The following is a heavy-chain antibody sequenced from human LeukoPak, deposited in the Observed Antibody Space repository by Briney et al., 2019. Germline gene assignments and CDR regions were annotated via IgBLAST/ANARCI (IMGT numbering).Heavy chain of an antibody. Sequence: ASVKVSCKASGFXFTSSAIQWVRQARGQRLEWIGWIVVGSGNTNYAQKFQERVTITRDMSTSTAYMELSSLRSEDTAVYYCAANRHDYDILTGYYTPYYYYGMDVWGQGTTVTVSS. CDR2: IVVGSGNT. CDR3: AANRHDYDILTGYYTPYYYYGMDV. V-gene: IGHV1-58*02. J-gene: IGHJ6*02. CDR1: GFXFTSSA. D-gene: IGHD3-9*01.